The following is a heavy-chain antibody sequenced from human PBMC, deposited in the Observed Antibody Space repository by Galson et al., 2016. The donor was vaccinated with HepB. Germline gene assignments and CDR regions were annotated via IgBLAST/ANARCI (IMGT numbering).Heavy chain of an antibody. CDR3: AHGKVPYLLTTFDY. Sequence: SLRLSCAASGFTFSSYGMHWVRQAPGKGLEWVAGISYDGTNTYYADSVKGRFTISRDNAKNTLYLQMNSLRAEDTAVYYCAHGKVPYLLTTFDYWGQGTLVTVSS. CDR1: GFTFSSYG. V-gene: IGHV3-30*12. J-gene: IGHJ4*02. CDR2: ISYDGTNT. D-gene: IGHD1-14*01.